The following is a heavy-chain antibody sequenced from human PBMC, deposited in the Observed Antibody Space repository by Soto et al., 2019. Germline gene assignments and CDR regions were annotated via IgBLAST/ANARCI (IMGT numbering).Heavy chain of an antibody. J-gene: IGHJ6*03. V-gene: IGHV4-59*08. D-gene: IGHD5-12*01. CDR3: ARGVATILSYYYYMDV. CDR1: GGSISSYY. Sequence: SETLSLTCTVSGGSISSYYWSWIRQPPGKGLEWIGYIYYSGSTNYNPSLKSRVTISVDTSKNQFSLKLSSVTAADTAVYYCARGVATILSYYYYMDVWGKGTTVTVSS. CDR2: IYYSGST.